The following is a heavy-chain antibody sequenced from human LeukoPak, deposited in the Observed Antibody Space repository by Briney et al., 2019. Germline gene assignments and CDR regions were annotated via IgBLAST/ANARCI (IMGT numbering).Heavy chain of an antibody. Sequence: KPSETLSLTCDVYGGSFSGYYWSWIRQPPEKGLEWIGEINHSGSTNYNPSLKSRVTISVDTSKNQFSLKLSSVTAADMAVYYCARGGEVVFHYYYYMDVWGKGATVTVSS. CDR2: INHSGST. D-gene: IGHD2-21*01. CDR1: GGSFSGYY. CDR3: ARGGEVVFHYYYYMDV. V-gene: IGHV4-34*01. J-gene: IGHJ6*03.